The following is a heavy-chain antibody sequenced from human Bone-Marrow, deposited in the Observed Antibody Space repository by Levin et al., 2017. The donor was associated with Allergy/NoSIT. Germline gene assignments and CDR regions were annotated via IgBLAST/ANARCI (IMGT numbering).Heavy chain of an antibody. J-gene: IGHJ3*02. Sequence: PGGSLRLSCAASGFTFSSDWMHWVRQAPGKGLVWVSRINNDGSSTNYADSVKGRFTISRDNAKNTLYLQMNSLRAEDTAVYYCARDPDGYNFAFAFDIWGQGTMVTVSS. V-gene: IGHV3-74*01. D-gene: IGHD5-24*01. CDR2: INNDGSST. CDR1: GFTFSSDW. CDR3: ARDPDGYNFAFAFDI.